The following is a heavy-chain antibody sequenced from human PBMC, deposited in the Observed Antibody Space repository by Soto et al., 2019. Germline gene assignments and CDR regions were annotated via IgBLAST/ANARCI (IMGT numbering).Heavy chain of an antibody. CDR3: AKGKYCSGGSCSYWYFDL. D-gene: IGHD2-15*01. Sequence: EVQLLESGGGLVQPGGSLRLSCAASGFTFSSYAMSWVRQAPGKGLEWVSAISGSGGSTYYADSVKGRFTISRDNSKNTLYLQMNGLRAEDTAVYYCAKGKYCSGGSCSYWYFDLWGRGTLVTVSS. CDR1: GFTFSSYA. V-gene: IGHV3-23*01. CDR2: ISGSGGST. J-gene: IGHJ2*01.